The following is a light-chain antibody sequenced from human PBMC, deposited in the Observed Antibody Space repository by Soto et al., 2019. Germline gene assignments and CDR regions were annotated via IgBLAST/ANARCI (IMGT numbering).Light chain of an antibody. CDR2: DVS. CDR3: SSYTSSTTEV. V-gene: IGLV2-14*01. Sequence: QSVLTQPASVPGSPGQSITISCTGTSSDVGGYNYVSWYQQHPGKAPKLMIYDVSSRPSGVSNRFSGSKSGNTASLTISGLQAEDEADYYCSSYTSSTTEVFGTGTKVTVL. CDR1: SSDVGGYNY. J-gene: IGLJ1*01.